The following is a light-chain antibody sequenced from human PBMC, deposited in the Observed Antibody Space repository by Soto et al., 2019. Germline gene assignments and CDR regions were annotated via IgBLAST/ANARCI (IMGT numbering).Light chain of an antibody. Sequence: QSALTQPASVSGSPGQSITISCTGTSSDVGGYNYVSWYQQHPGIAPKLLIYGVTNRPSGVSTRFSGSKSGNTASLTISGLQAEDEAVYHCSSYTSASTLLYLFGTGTKVTVL. V-gene: IGLV2-14*01. J-gene: IGLJ1*01. CDR2: GVT. CDR1: SSDVGGYNY. CDR3: SSYTSASTLLYL.